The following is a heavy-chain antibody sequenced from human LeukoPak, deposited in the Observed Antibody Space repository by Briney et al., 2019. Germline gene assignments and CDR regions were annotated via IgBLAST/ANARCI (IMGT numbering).Heavy chain of an antibody. D-gene: IGHD3-22*01. CDR1: GYTFTSYG. J-gene: IGHJ4*02. Sequence: ASVTVSCKASGYTFTSYGISWVRQAPGQGLEWMGWISAYNGNTNYAQKLQGRVTMTTDTSTSTAYMELRSLRSDDTAVYYCASVSTNYYDSSGYYSFDYWGQGTLVTVSS. CDR2: ISAYNGNT. CDR3: ASVSTNYYDSSGYYSFDY. V-gene: IGHV1-18*01.